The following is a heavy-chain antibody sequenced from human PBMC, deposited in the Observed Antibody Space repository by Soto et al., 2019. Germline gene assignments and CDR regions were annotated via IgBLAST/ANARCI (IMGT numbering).Heavy chain of an antibody. V-gene: IGHV3-30-3*01. J-gene: IGHJ5*02. CDR1: GFTFSSYA. CDR3: ARDRDSSSWYFWFDP. D-gene: IGHD6-13*01. CDR2: ISYDGSNK. Sequence: GGSLRLSCAASGFTFSSYAMHWVRQAPGKGLEWVAVISYDGSNKYYADSVKGRFTISRDNSKNTLYLQMNSLRAEDTAVYYCARDRDSSSWYFWFDPWGQGTLVTVSS.